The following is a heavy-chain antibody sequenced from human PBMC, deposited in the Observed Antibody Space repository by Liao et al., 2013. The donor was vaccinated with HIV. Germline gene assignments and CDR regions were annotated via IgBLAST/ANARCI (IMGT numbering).Heavy chain of an antibody. Sequence: QVQLQESGPGLVKPSQTLSLTCTVSGGFISSGSYHWTWVRQPAGKGLEWIGRIYTTGSTNYNPSLKSRVTISVDTSKSQFSLKLTSVTAADTAVYYCARAGLWGAHHFDYWGQGTLVTVSS. J-gene: IGHJ4*02. CDR1: GGFISSGSYH. CDR3: ARAGLWGAHHFDY. V-gene: IGHV4-61*02. CDR2: IYTTGST. D-gene: IGHD7-27*01.